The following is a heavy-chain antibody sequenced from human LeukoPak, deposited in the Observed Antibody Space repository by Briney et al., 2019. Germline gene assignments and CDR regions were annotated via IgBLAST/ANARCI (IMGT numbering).Heavy chain of an antibody. CDR2: IYYSGST. V-gene: IGHV4-59*08. J-gene: IGHJ4*02. CDR1: GGSISSYC. Sequence: SETLSLTCTVSGGSISSYCWSWIRQPPGKGLEWIGYIYYSGSTNYNPSLKSRVTISVDTSKNQFSLKLSSVTAADTTVYYCARSHYHGSGSPWNFDYWGQGTLVTVSS. D-gene: IGHD3-10*01. CDR3: ARSHYHGSGSPWNFDY.